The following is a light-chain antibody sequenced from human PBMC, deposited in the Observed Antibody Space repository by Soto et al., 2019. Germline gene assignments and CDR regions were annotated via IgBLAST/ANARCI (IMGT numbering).Light chain of an antibody. Sequence: EIVLMQSPGTLSFSPLERATLSCRASQTLRRTYIAWYQQKPGQAPRVLIYGASKRATGIPDRFSGSGSGTDFSLTISRLEPEDFAVYYCHQYDNAPQTYGQGTKVDIK. CDR1: QTLRRTY. CDR3: HQYDNAPQT. CDR2: GAS. V-gene: IGKV3-20*01. J-gene: IGKJ2*01.